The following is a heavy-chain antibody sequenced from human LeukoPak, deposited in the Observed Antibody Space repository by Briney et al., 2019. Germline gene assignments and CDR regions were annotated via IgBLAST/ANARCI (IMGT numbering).Heavy chain of an antibody. CDR2: INPNSGGT. J-gene: IGHJ4*02. D-gene: IGHD5-12*01. CDR3: ATPERGYSGYDFGS. Sequence: ASVKVSCKASGYTFTGYYMHWVRQAPEQGLEWMGWINPNSGGTNYAQKFQGRVTMTRDTSISTAYMELSRLRSDDTAVYYCATPERGYSGYDFGSWGQGTLVTVSS. V-gene: IGHV1-2*02. CDR1: GYTFTGYY.